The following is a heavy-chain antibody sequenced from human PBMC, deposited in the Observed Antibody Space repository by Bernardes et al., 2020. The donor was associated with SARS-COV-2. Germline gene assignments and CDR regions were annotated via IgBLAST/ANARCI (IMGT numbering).Heavy chain of an antibody. CDR2: INNDGNNR. V-gene: IGHV3-74*01. CDR1: GFTFSSYP. J-gene: IGHJ5*02. Sequence: GGSLRLSCAASGFTFSSYPMHWVRQAPGKGLVWVSHINNDGNNRRHADSVKGRFTISRDNAKNTLHLQMDSLRAEDTAVYYCALIRGHGVSLTNLAFDHWGQGTLVTVSS. CDR3: ALIRGHGVSLTNLAFDH. D-gene: IGHD2-8*01.